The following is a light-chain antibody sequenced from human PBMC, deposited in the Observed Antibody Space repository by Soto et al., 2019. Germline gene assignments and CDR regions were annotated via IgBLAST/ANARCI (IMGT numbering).Light chain of an antibody. CDR1: QSVSSSY. CDR3: QQYGSYWT. J-gene: IGKJ1*01. CDR2: RAS. V-gene: IGKV3-20*01. Sequence: EIVLTQSPGTLSLSPGERATLSCRASQSVSSSYLAWYQXXXXQAPRLLIYRASSRATGIPDRFSGSGSGTDFTLTISRLEPEDFAVYYCQQYGSYWTFGQGTKVEIK.